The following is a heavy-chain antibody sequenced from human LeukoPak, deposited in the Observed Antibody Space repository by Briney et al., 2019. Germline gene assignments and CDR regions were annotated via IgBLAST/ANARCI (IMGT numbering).Heavy chain of an antibody. V-gene: IGHV6-1*01. D-gene: IGHD1-7*01. CDR1: GVSVSSNTAA. Sequence: SQTLSLTCVISGVSVSSNTAAWNWIRQPPSKGLELLITIYYRSKWYNDYTVSVKSRIPITPATSKTQFSLQLNSVTLEDTAVYYCARDELELRAGWFDHWGQGTLVTVSS. CDR2: IYYRSKWYN. J-gene: IGHJ5*02. CDR3: ARDELELRAGWFDH.